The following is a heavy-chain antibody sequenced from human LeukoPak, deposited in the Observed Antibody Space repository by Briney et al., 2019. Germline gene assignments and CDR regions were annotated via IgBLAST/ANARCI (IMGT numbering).Heavy chain of an antibody. J-gene: IGHJ4*02. D-gene: IGHD6-19*01. CDR3: ARGRDGQWLTTGGYYFDY. CDR1: GGSFSGYY. Sequence: PSETLSLTCAVYGGSFSGYYWSWIRQPPGKGLEWIGEINHSGSTNYNPSLKSRVTISVDTSKNQFSLKLSSVTAADTAVYYCARGRDGQWLTTGGYYFDYRGQGTLVTVSS. CDR2: INHSGST. V-gene: IGHV4-34*01.